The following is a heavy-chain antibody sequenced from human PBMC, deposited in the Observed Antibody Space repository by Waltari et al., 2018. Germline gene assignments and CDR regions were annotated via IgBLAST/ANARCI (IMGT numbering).Heavy chain of an antibody. CDR3: ARTRYCSGGSSYSSPYGGGFLFDY. CDR2: IYYSGST. D-gene: IGHD2-15*01. CDR1: GGSISSYY. J-gene: IGHJ4*02. Sequence: QVQLQESGPGLVKPSETLSLTCTVSGGSISSYYWSWIRQPPGKGLEWIGYIYYSGSTTYNPSLKSRVTISVDTSKNQFSLKLSSVTAADTAVYYCARTRYCSGGSSYSSPYGGGFLFDYWGQGTLVTVSS. V-gene: IGHV4-59*01.